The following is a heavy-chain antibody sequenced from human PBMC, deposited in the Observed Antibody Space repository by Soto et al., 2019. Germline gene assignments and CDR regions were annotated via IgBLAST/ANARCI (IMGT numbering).Heavy chain of an antibody. CDR3: ARHKGDGYNGDAFDI. CDR2: IYPGDSDT. CDR1: GYSFTSYW. D-gene: IGHD5-12*01. V-gene: IGHV5-51*01. Sequence: PGESLKISCKGSGYSFTSYWIGWVRQMPGKGLEWMGIIYPGDSDTRYSPSFQGQVTISADKSISTAYLQWSSLKASDTAMYYCARHKGDGYNGDAFDIWGQGTTVTVSS. J-gene: IGHJ3*02.